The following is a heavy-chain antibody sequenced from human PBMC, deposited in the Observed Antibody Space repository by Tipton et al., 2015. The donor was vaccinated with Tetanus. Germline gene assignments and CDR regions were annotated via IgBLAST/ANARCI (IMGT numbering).Heavy chain of an antibody. D-gene: IGHD2-21*02. J-gene: IGHJ4*02. Sequence: SLRLSCAASGFTFSSYPMSWVRQAPGKGLEWVAVMTYDGKKEHYADSVKGRFTITGDNSKNSLYLQMISLRAEDTAVYSCARGMAEASNCGGDCYSDYWGQGTLVTVSS. V-gene: IGHV3-30*04. CDR1: GFTFSSYP. CDR2: MTYDGKKE. CDR3: ARGMAEASNCGGDCYSDY.